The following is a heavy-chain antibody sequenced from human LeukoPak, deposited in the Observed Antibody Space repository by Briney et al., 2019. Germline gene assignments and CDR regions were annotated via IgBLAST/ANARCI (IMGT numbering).Heavy chain of an antibody. Sequence: SETLSLTCTVSGGSISSSSYYWAWIRQPPGKGLEWIGSIYYSGNTYYKSSLKSRVTISVDTSKKQFSLKLTSVTAEDTAVYYCARGPSGYHNTGGQGTLVTVSS. V-gene: IGHV4-39*07. CDR3: ARGPSGYHNT. J-gene: IGHJ4*02. D-gene: IGHD5-12*01. CDR1: GGSISSSSYY. CDR2: IYYSGNT.